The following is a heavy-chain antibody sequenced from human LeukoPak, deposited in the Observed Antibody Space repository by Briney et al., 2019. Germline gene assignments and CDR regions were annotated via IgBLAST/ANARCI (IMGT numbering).Heavy chain of an antibody. D-gene: IGHD5-24*01. J-gene: IGHJ4*02. CDR2: VNTDNTKS. V-gene: IGHV1-3*04. Sequence: GASVKVSCKTSGHIFTTHYIHWMRQAPGQRLEWLGRVNTDNTKSEYSQKFQGRVIITRDTSASTAYMEMSGLRSEDTAVYYCAMSVEMAAIPSFDYWGQGTLVTVSS. CDR1: GHIFTTHY. CDR3: AMSVEMAAIPSFDY.